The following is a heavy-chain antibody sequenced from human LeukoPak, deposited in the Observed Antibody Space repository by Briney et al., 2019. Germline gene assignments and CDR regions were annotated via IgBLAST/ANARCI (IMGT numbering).Heavy chain of an antibody. V-gene: IGHV4-59*01. CDR1: GGSISSYY. CDR2: IYYSGST. J-gene: IGHJ6*02. Sequence: SETLSLTCTVSGGSISSYYWSWIRQPPGKGLEWIGYIYYSGSTNYNPSLKSRVTISVDTSKNQFSLKLSSVTAADTAVYYCARSYYYGMDVWGQGTTVTVSS. CDR3: ARSYYYGMDV.